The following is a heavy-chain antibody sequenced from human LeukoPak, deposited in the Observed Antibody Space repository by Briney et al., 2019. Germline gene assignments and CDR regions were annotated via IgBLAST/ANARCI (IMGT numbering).Heavy chain of an antibody. Sequence: GGSPRLSCAVSGFTFSSYSMNWVRQAPGKGLEWVSSISSSSSYIYYADSVKGRFTIYRDNAKNSLSLQMNSLRAEDTAVYYCARVRYDILTGPIDYWGQGTLVTVSS. V-gene: IGHV3-21*01. CDR1: GFTFSSYS. CDR3: ARVRYDILTGPIDY. D-gene: IGHD3-9*01. J-gene: IGHJ4*02. CDR2: ISSSSSYI.